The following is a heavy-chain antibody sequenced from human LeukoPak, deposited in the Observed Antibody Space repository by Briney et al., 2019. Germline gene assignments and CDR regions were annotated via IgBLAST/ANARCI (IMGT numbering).Heavy chain of an antibody. Sequence: GESLQISCKGSGYSFTAYWIGWVRQMPGKGLEWMGIIYPGDSDTKYSPSFQGQVTISADKSISTAYLQWSSLKASDSAMYYCTRGRGIVTTTFDYWGQGTLVTVSS. CDR2: IYPGDSDT. CDR1: GYSFTAYW. CDR3: TRGRGIVTTTFDY. J-gene: IGHJ4*02. D-gene: IGHD5-12*01. V-gene: IGHV5-51*01.